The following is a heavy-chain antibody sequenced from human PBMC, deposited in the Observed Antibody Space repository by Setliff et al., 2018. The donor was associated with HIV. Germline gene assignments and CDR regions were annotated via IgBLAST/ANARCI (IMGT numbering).Heavy chain of an antibody. Sequence: ASVKVSCKASGYTFTSYDVNWVRQAPGQGLEWMGWMNPNSGNTGYAQNFQGRVTMTRNTSISTAYMELTGLRFEDTAVYYCARGSPTAGDYWGQGTLVTVSS. CDR1: GYTFTSYD. CDR2: MNPNSGNT. V-gene: IGHV1-8*01. J-gene: IGHJ4*02. CDR3: ARGSPTAGDY.